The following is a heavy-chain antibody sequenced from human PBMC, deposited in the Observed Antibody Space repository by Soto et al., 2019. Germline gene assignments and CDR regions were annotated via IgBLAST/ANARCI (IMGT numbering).Heavy chain of an antibody. Sequence: SETLSLTCTVSGGSISSGGYYWSWIRQHPGKGLEWIGYIYYSGSTYYNPSLKSRVTISVDTSKNQFSLKLSSVTAADTAVYYCARDVAYDFWSGSLLWGQGTLVTVSS. CDR1: GGSISSGGYY. J-gene: IGHJ4*02. V-gene: IGHV4-31*03. D-gene: IGHD3-3*01. CDR2: IYYSGST. CDR3: ARDVAYDFWSGSLL.